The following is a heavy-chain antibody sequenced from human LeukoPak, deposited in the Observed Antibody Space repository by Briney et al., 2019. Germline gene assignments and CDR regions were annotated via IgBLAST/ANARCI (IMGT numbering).Heavy chain of an antibody. CDR2: INSDGSTT. J-gene: IGHJ6*02. CDR1: GSTLSSYW. D-gene: IGHD3-16*01. CDR3: ARDLRKGEEYGMDD. Sequence: GGSLRLSGAVSGSTLSSYWTHCVPQSPGKGLGWVSPINSDGSTTNNADSVKVRFTISRDDAKNTLYLQMNRLRAEDTAVYYCARDLRKGEEYGMDDWGQGTMVTVSS. V-gene: IGHV3-74*01.